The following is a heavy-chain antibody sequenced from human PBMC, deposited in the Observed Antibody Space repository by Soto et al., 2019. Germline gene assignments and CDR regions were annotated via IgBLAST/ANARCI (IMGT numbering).Heavy chain of an antibody. CDR2: TYYRSKWYN. Sequence: RSQTLSLTCAISGDSVSSNSAAWNWIRQSPSRGLEWLGRTYYRSKWYNDYAVSVKSRITINPDTSENQFSLQLNSVTPEDTAVYYSVRPVEGWYGKHWFEPCGQGNRSTASS. CDR3: VRPVEGWYGKHWFEP. D-gene: IGHD6-19*01. CDR1: GDSVSSNSAA. J-gene: IGHJ5*02. V-gene: IGHV6-1*01.